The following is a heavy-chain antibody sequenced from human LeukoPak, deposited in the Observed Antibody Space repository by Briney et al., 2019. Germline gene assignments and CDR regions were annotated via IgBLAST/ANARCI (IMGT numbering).Heavy chain of an antibody. D-gene: IGHD5-18*01. J-gene: IGHJ6*03. Sequence: GASVKVSCKASGGTFSSYAISWVRQAPGQGLEWMGGIIPIFGTANYAQKFQGRVTITADESTSTAYMELSSLRSEDTAVYYCATRKTGYSYGLAPYYYYMDVWGKGTTVTISS. V-gene: IGHV1-69*13. CDR2: IIPIFGTA. CDR1: GGTFSSYA. CDR3: ATRKTGYSYGLAPYYYYMDV.